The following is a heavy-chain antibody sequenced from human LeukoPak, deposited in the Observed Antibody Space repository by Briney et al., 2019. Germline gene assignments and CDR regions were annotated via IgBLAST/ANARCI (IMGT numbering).Heavy chain of an antibody. J-gene: IGHJ4*02. D-gene: IGHD5-18*01. CDR3: ARGIQLWLDLDY. CDR1: GFTFSSYS. CDR2: ISSSSSYI. Sequence: PGGSLTLSCAASGFTFSSYSMNWLRQPPGKGLEWVSSISSSSSYIYYADSVKGRFTISRDNAKNSLYLQMNSLRAEDTAVYYGARGIQLWLDLDYWGQGTLVTVSS. V-gene: IGHV3-21*01.